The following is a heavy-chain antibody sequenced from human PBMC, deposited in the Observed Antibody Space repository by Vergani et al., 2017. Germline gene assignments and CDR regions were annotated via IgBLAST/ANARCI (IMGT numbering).Heavy chain of an antibody. J-gene: IGHJ4*02. CDR1: GFTFSSYA. CDR2: ISGSGGST. D-gene: IGHD1-26*01. CDR3: AKVLIRRIVGATPFDY. V-gene: IGHV3-23*01. Sequence: EVQLLESGGGLVQPGGSLRLSCAASGFTFSSYAMSWVRQAPGKGLEWVSAISGSGGSTYYADSVKGRFTISRDNSKNTLYLQMNSLRAEDTAVYYCAKVLIRRIVGATPFDYWGQGTLVTVSS.